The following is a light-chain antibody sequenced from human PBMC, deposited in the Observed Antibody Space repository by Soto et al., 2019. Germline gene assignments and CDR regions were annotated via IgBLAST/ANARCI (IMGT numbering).Light chain of an antibody. J-gene: IGLJ2*01. Sequence: QSVLTQPASVSGSPGQSITISCTGTSSDVGGYNYVSWYQQHPGKAPKLMIYEVSNRPSGVSNRFSGSKSGNTAFLTISGLQAEDKADYYCSSYTTSSTLAFGGGTKLTVL. V-gene: IGLV2-14*01. CDR2: EVS. CDR3: SSYTTSSTLA. CDR1: SSDVGGYNY.